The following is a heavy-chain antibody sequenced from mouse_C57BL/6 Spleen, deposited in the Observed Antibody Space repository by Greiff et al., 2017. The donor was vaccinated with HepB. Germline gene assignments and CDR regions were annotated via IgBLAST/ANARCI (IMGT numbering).Heavy chain of an antibody. J-gene: IGHJ4*01. V-gene: IGHV1-55*01. CDR2: IYPGSGST. CDR1: GYTFTSYW. D-gene: IGHD3-2*02. Sequence: QVQLQQPGAELVKPGASVKMSCKASGYTFTSYWITWVKQRPGQGLEWIGDIYPGSGSTNYNEKFKSKATLTVDTSSSTAYMQLSSLTSEDSAVYYCARGSSGYGYYAMDYWGQGTSVTVSS. CDR3: ARGSSGYGYYAMDY.